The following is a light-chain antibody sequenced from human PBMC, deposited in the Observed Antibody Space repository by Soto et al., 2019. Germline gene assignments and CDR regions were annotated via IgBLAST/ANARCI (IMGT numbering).Light chain of an antibody. J-gene: IGKJ5*01. CDR1: QTVGTK. V-gene: IGKV3-15*01. CDR2: RAS. CDR3: QQYNEWPIT. Sequence: EIVMTQSPATLAVSPGERATLSCRASQTVGTKLAWYQQKPGQAPRLLIYRASTRATGISGRLSGSGSGTEFTLTITSLQSEDFAVYYCQQYNEWPITFGQGTRLEIK.